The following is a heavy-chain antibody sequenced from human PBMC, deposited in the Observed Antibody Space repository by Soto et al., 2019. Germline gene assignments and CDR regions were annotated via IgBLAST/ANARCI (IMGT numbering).Heavy chain of an antibody. CDR2: ISAYNGNT. V-gene: IGHV1-18*01. CDR1: GYTFTSYG. CDR3: GSPAGGTRLAVAGPYYYYYGMDV. Sequence: ASVKVSCKASGYTFTSYGISWVRQAPGQGLEGMGWISAYNGNTNYAQKLQGRVTMTTDTSTSTAYMELRSLRSDDTAVYYCGSPAGGTRLAVAGPYYYYYGMDVWGQGTTVTVPS. D-gene: IGHD6-19*01. J-gene: IGHJ6*02.